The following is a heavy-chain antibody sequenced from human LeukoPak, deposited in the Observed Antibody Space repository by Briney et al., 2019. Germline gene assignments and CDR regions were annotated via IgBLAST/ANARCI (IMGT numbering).Heavy chain of an antibody. V-gene: IGHV3-21*06. J-gene: IGHJ4*02. CDR1: GLTFSTSG. CDR3: ATETNGRHYDY. D-gene: IGHD1-14*01. Sequence: GGSLRLSCTASGLTFSTSGFDWVRQAPGKGLEWVASIGPTGSDGYHADSIKGRFTISRDNANNFLYLQMNSLRAEDTAVYYCATETNGRHYDYWGQGTLLTVSS. CDR2: IGPTGSDG.